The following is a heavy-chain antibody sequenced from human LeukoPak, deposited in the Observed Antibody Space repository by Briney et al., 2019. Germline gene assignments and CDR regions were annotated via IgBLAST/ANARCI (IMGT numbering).Heavy chain of an antibody. D-gene: IGHD3-22*01. J-gene: IGHJ4*02. V-gene: IGHV3-7*01. CDR3: ARPPYYYDSSGPFDY. CDR2: IKQDGSEK. Sequence: PGGSLRLSCAASGSTFSSYWMSWVRQAPGKGLEWVANIKQDGSEKYYVDSVKGRFTISRDNAKNSLYLQMNSLRAEDTAVYYCARPPYYYDSSGPFDYWGQGTLVTVSS. CDR1: GSTFSSYW.